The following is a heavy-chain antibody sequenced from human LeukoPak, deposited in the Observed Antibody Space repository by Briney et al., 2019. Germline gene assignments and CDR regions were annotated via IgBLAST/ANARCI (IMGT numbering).Heavy chain of an antibody. CDR2: ISGSGGHT. J-gene: IGHJ4*02. Sequence: PGGSLRLSCAASGFTFSSYAMGWVRQAPGKGPEWVSSISGSGGHTYFADSVKGRFTISRDNSKNTLYLQMNSLRAEDTAVYYCAREGIAARPYYFDYWGQGTLVTVSS. D-gene: IGHD6-6*01. V-gene: IGHV3-23*01. CDR1: GFTFSSYA. CDR3: AREGIAARPYYFDY.